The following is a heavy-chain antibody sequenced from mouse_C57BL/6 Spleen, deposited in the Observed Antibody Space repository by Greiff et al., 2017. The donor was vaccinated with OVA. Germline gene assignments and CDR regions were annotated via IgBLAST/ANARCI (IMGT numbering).Heavy chain of an antibody. Sequence: VQLQQPGAELVKPGASVKMSCKASGYTFTSYWITWVKQRPGQGLEWIGDIYPGSGSTNYNEKFKSKATLTVETSSSTAYMQLSSLTSEDSAVYDCARWDGYEAMDYWGQGTSVTVSS. V-gene: IGHV1-55*01. CDR2: IYPGSGST. J-gene: IGHJ4*01. CDR1: GYTFTSYW. CDR3: ARWDGYEAMDY. D-gene: IGHD2-3*01.